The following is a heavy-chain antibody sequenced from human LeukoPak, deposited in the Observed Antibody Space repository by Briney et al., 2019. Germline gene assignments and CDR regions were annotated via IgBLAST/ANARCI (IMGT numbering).Heavy chain of an antibody. V-gene: IGHV3-7*01. CDR1: GFTFGNFW. CDR2: MKGDGSHI. J-gene: IGHJ4*02. CDR3: ARLFGGVTTYDY. D-gene: IGHD2-8*02. Sequence: GGSLGLSCAASGFTFGNFWMSWVRQAPGRGLQWVASMKGDGSHIYYVDSVKGRFTISRDNARNSLYLQMNSLRAEDTAVYYCARLFGGVTTYDYWGQGALVTVSS.